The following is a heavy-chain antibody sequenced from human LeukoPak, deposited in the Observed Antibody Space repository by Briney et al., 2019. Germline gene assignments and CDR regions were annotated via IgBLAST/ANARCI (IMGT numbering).Heavy chain of an antibody. CDR3: ARSLDGYGSSWYIDWFDP. CDR2: MNPNSGNT. D-gene: IGHD6-13*01. J-gene: IGHJ5*02. V-gene: IGHV1-8*01. Sequence: ASVKVSCKASGYTFTSYDINWVRQATGQGLERMGWMNPNSGNTGYAQKFQGRVTMTRNTSISTAYMELSSLRSEDTAVYYCARSLDGYGSSWYIDWFDPWGQGTLVTVSS. CDR1: GYTFTSYD.